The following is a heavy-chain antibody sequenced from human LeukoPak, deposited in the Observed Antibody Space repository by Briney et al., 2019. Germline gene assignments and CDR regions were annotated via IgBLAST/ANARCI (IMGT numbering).Heavy chain of an antibody. CDR2: IYYSGST. J-gene: IGHJ4*02. V-gene: IGHV4-39*02. CDR1: GGSISGSSYY. CDR3: ARAGSYGYSIDY. Sequence: PSETLSLTCTVSGGSISGSSYYWGWIRQPPGKGLEWIGSIYYSGSTYYNPSLKSRVTISVDTSKNQFSLKLNSVTATDTAVYYCARAGSYGYSIDYWGQGTLVTVSS. D-gene: IGHD5-18*01.